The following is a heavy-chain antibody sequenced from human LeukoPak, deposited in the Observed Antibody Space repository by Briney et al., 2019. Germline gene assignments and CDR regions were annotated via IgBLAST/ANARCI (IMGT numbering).Heavy chain of an antibody. CDR2: IYYSGST. Sequence: SETLSLTCTVSGGSISSSSYYWGWIRQPPGKGLEWIGSIYYSGSTYYNPSLKSRVTISVDTSKNQFSLQLSSVTAADTAVYYCARQEVEMATIYYGGDFDYWGQGTLVTVSS. V-gene: IGHV4-39*01. CDR3: ARQEVEMATIYYGGDFDY. D-gene: IGHD5-24*01. J-gene: IGHJ4*02. CDR1: GGSISSSSYY.